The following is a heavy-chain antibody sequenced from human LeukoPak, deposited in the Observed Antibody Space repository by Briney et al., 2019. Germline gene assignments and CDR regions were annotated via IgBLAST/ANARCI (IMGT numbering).Heavy chain of an antibody. Sequence: PGGSLRLSCAASGFTFSGSAIHWVRQASGKGLEWVGRIRNKANSYATAYAASVKGRFTISRDDSKNTAYLQMNSLNTEDTAVYYCTSGDAYNFHWGQGTLVTVSS. J-gene: IGHJ4*02. CDR1: GFTFSGSA. D-gene: IGHD5-24*01. CDR2: IRNKANSYAT. V-gene: IGHV3-73*01. CDR3: TSGDAYNFH.